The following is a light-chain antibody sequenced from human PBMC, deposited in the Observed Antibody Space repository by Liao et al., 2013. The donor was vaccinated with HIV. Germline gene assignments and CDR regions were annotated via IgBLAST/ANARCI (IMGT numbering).Light chain of an antibody. CDR1: NIGSKT. V-gene: IGLV3-21*01. Sequence: SYELTQPPSVSVAPGQTARITCGGNNIGSKTVHWYQQKPGQAPVLVIYYDSDRPSGIPERFSGSNSGNTATLTISSVEAGDEADYSCQVWDSTSDHVVFGGGTKLTVL. J-gene: IGLJ2*01. CDR3: QVWDSTSDHVV. CDR2: YDS.